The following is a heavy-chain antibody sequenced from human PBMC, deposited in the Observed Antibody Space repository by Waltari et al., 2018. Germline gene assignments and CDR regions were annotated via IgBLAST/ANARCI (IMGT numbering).Heavy chain of an antibody. D-gene: IGHD5-12*01. Sequence: QVQLVQSGAEVKKPGALVKVSCTASGYTFTGYYMHWVRQAPGQGLEWMGWINPNSGGTNYAQKFQGRVTMTRDTSISTAYMELSRLRSDDTAVYYCARVDVDIVATISYYYYYMDVWGKGTTVTVSS. J-gene: IGHJ6*03. CDR3: ARVDVDIVATISYYYYYMDV. CDR2: INPNSGGT. V-gene: IGHV1-2*02. CDR1: GYTFTGYY.